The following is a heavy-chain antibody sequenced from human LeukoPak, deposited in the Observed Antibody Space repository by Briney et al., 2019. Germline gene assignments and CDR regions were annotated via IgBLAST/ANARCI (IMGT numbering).Heavy chain of an antibody. V-gene: IGHV3-23*01. CDR2: ISGSGDNT. D-gene: IGHD3-22*01. CDR3: AKGSYYDSSGSFYFDY. Sequence: GGSLRLSCAASGFTFSSYAMSWVRLAPGKGLEWVSGISGSGDNTYYADSVKGRFTISRDNFKNTLYVQVNSLGTEDTAAYYCAKGSYYDSSGSFYFDYWGQGTLVTVSS. J-gene: IGHJ4*02. CDR1: GFTFSSYA.